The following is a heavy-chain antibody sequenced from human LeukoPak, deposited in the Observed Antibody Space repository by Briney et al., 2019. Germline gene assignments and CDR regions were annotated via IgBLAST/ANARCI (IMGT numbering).Heavy chain of an antibody. CDR1: GDSISSGDYY. CDR2: IYYNGIT. V-gene: IGHV4-30-4*01. D-gene: IGHD3-9*01. CDR3: AGAVTGYYLSHYYFPY. J-gene: IGHJ4*02. Sequence: PSETLSLTCTVSGDSISSGDYYWTWIRQPPGKGLEWIGYIYYNGITYYNPSLKSRVIISVDQPKNQFSLKLSSVTAADTAVYYCAGAVTGYYLSHYYFPYWGRGTLVTVST.